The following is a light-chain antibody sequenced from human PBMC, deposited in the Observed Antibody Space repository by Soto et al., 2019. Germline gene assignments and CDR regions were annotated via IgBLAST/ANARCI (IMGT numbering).Light chain of an antibody. CDR3: QKYDSAPFT. CDR2: AAS. V-gene: IGKV1-27*01. J-gene: IGKJ3*01. CDR1: QGISNY. Sequence: DIPMTQSPSSLSASVGDRVTITCRASQGISNYLAWYQQKPGKVPKLLIYAASTMQFGVASRFSGSGSGTDFTLTISSLQPEDVATYYCQKYDSAPFTFGPGTKVDIK.